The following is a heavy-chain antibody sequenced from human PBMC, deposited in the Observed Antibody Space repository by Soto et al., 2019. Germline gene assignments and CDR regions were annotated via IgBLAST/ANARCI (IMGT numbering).Heavy chain of an antibody. CDR1: GFTFSSYG. D-gene: IGHD6-19*01. Sequence: QVQLVESGGGVVQPGRSLRLSCAASGFTFSSYGMHWVRQAPGKGLEWVAVIWYDGSNKYYADSVKGRFTISRDNSKNTLSLQMNSLRAEDTAVYYCARDSAPSSGWYSSEYYYGMDVWFQGTTVTVSS. J-gene: IGHJ6*02. V-gene: IGHV3-33*01. CDR2: IWYDGSNK. CDR3: ARDSAPSSGWYSSEYYYGMDV.